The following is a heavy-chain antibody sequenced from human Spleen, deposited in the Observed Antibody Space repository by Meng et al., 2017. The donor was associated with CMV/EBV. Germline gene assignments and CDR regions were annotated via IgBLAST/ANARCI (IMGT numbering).Heavy chain of an antibody. CDR2: MYYSGSN. D-gene: IGHD3-3*01. Sequence: ISSSNWWSWVRQPPGKGLEWIGSMYYSGSNYYNPSLRSRVTIYADTSKNQFSLKLRSVTAADTAVYYCASSSGNRYDFWSGYYRDHWGQGTLVTVSS. CDR3: ASSSGNRYDFWSGYYRDH. CDR1: ISSSNW. J-gene: IGHJ4*02. V-gene: IGHV4-39*01.